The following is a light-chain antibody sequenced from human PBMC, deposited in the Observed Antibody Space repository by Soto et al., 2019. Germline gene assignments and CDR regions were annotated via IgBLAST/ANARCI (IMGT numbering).Light chain of an antibody. CDR3: CSYVGSDSLV. CDR2: DVS. Sequence: QSVLTQPRSVSGSPGQSVTISCTGTSSDVGNYIYVSWYQQHPGKAPKLMIYDVSKRPSGVPDRFSGSKSGNTASLTISGLQADDEADYYCCSYVGSDSLVFGGGTKVTVL. J-gene: IGLJ2*01. CDR1: SSDVGNYIY. V-gene: IGLV2-11*01.